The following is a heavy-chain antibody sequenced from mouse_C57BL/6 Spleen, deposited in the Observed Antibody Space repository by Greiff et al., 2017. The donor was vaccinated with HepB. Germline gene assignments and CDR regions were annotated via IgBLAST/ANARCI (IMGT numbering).Heavy chain of an antibody. D-gene: IGHD1-1*01. V-gene: IGHV1-19*01. CDR2: INPYNGGT. CDR3: ARNEGSSDY. Sequence: VQLKQSGPVLVKPGASVKMSCKASGYTFTDYYMNWVKQSHGKSLEWIGVINPYNGGTSYNQKFKGKATLTVDKSSSTAYMELNSLTSEDSAVYYCARNEGSSDYWGQGTTLTVSS. J-gene: IGHJ2*01. CDR1: GYTFTDYY.